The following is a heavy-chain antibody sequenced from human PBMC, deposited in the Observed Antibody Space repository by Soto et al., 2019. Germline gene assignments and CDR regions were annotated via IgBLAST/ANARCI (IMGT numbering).Heavy chain of an antibody. CDR1: GFSFSDYF. CDR2: INPSGDSR. CDR3: ARDNSQNSGTPAASSWFHP. J-gene: IGHJ5*02. Sequence: ASVKVSCKASGFSFSDYFMHWVRQAPGQGLEWMGMINPSGDSRNYAQKFQGRVTITRDTSTSTVYMDLSSLRYEDTAVYYCARDNSQNSGTPAASSWFHPWGQGTPVTVSS. V-gene: IGHV1-46*01. D-gene: IGHD2-15*01.